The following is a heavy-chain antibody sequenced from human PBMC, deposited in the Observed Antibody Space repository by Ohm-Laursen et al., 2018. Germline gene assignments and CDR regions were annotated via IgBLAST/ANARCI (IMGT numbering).Heavy chain of an antibody. D-gene: IGHD2-2*01. J-gene: IGHJ6*02. Sequence: SLRLSCAASGFNFSDHYMGWIRQAPGTGLEWVSYTSTSSTNRYYADSVKGRFTISRDNAKNSLYLQMKSLRAEDKAVYYCARGSRTNFFYYYGMDVWGQGTTVTVSS. CDR3: ARGSRTNFFYYYGMDV. CDR2: TSTSSTNR. V-gene: IGHV3-11*01. CDR1: GFNFSDHY.